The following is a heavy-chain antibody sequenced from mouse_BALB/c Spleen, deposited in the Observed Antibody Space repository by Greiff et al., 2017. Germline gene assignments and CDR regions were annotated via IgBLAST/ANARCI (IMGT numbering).Heavy chain of an antibody. D-gene: IGHD2-12*01. CDR2: ISSGGST. CDR3: AREVDIRRNYLDY. Sequence: EVKLVESGGGLVKPGGSLKLSCAASGFTFSSYVMPWVRQTPEKGLEWVASISSGGSTYYPDSVKGRFTISRDNARNNLYLRMSSLRSEDTAMYYCAREVDIRRNYLDYWGQGTTLTVSS. V-gene: IGHV5-6-5*01. CDR1: GFTFSSYV. J-gene: IGHJ2*01.